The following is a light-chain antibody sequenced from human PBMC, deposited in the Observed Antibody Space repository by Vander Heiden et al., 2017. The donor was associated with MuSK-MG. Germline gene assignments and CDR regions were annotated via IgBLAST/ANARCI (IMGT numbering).Light chain of an antibody. CDR3: SSYTSISTTCV. Sequence: QSALTLPHSESRSPGQSITNTCTGTSSDVGCYSYVSWYQLLPGEAPKLMIYEVSNRPSGVSNRFSSSKSGNTASLTITVLQAEDEADYYCSSYTSISTTCVFGTGTKVTVL. CDR1: SSDVGCYSY. CDR2: EVS. V-gene: IGLV2-14*01. J-gene: IGLJ1*01.